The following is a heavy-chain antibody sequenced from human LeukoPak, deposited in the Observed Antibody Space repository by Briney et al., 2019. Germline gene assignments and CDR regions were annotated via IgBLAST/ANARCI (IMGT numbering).Heavy chain of an antibody. CDR2: IYYSGGNT. CDR1: GFMFSNFS. J-gene: IGHJ4*02. V-gene: IGHV3-23*01. D-gene: IGHD2-2*01. CDR3: AKDQGQAVVPRRFDN. Sequence: GGSLRLSCAASGFMFSNFSMSWVRQAPGKGLEWVSTIYYSGGNTYSADSVKGRFTISRDNAKNTLYLQMNSLRAEDTAVYYCAKDQGQAVVPRRFDNWGQGTLVTVSS.